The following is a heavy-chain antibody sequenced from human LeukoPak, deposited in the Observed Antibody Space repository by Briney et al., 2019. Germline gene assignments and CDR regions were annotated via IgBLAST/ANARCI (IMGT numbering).Heavy chain of an antibody. CDR2: AYYRSKWYN. J-gene: IGHJ4*02. D-gene: IGHD5-24*01. CDR3: ARAEMATIRGGFDY. V-gene: IGHV6-1*01. Sequence: SQTLSVTCAISGDSVSSNSAAWNWIRQSPSRGLEWLGRAYYRSKWYNDYAVSVKSGITINPDPTKNQFFLQLNSVTPEDTAVYYCARAEMATIRGGFDYWGQGTLVTVSS. CDR1: GDSVSSNSAA.